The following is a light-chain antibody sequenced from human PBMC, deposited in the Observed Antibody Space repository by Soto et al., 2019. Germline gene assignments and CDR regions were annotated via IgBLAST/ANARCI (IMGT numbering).Light chain of an antibody. CDR3: QDYGTSAPWT. CDR1: QSVSSSY. CDR2: RGS. Sequence: EIVLTQSPDTLSLSPGERATLSCRASQSVSSSYLAWYQQKPGQAPRLLIYRGSSRAPGIPDRFSGRGSGTEFTLTISRLEPEDFAVYYCQDYGTSAPWTFGQGTRVEIK. V-gene: IGKV3-20*01. J-gene: IGKJ1*01.